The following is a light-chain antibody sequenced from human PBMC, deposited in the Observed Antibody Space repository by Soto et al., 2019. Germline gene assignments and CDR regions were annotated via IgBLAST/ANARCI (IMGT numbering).Light chain of an antibody. V-gene: IGLV7-43*01. CDR2: STS. CDR1: TGAVTSGNY. Sequence: QAVVTKEPSLTVSQGGPATLPCASRTGAVTSGNYPNGFQQKPGQAPRARIYSTSNKYSWPPARFSGSLLGGKAALTLSGVQPEDEAEYYCLLYYGGQLGVFGGGTKLTVL. J-gene: IGLJ2*01. CDR3: LLYYGGQLGV.